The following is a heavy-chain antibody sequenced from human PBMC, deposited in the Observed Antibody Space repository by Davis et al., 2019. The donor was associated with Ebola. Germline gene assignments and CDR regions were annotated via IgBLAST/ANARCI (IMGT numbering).Heavy chain of an antibody. CDR2: LNWNGGIT. CDR1: GFTFDDYG. CDR3: ARIFGFPRGYFDY. V-gene: IGHV3-20*04. D-gene: IGHD3-10*01. J-gene: IGHJ4*02. Sequence: PGGSLRLSCAASGFTFDDYGMSWVRQAPGKGLEWVSGLNWNGGITNYADSVKGRFTISGDNAKNSLYLQMNSLRAEDTALYYCARIFGFPRGYFDYWGQGTLVTVSS.